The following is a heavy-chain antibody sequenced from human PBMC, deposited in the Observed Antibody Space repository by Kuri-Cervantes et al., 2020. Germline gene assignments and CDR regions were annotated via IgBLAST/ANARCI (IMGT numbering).Heavy chain of an antibody. J-gene: IGHJ6*02. CDR3: AKDLIRLQYYYYYGMDV. CDR2: ISGSGGST. D-gene: IGHD5-24*01. CDR1: GVTFSSYA. V-gene: IGHV3-23*01. Sequence: GESLKISCAASGVTFSSYAMSWVRQAPGKGLEWVSAISGSGGSTYYADSVKGRFTISRDNSKNTLYLQMNSLRAEDTAVYYCAKDLIRLQYYYYYGMDVWGQGTTVTVSS.